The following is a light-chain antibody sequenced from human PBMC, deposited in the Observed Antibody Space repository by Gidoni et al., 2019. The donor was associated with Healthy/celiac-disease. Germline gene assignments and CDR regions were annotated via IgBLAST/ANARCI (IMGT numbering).Light chain of an antibody. CDR2: AAS. CDR3: QQSYSTPPYT. Sequence: DIQMTQSLSSLSASVGDRVTITCRTSQSISNYLNWYQQKPGKAPKLLIYAASSLQSGVPSRFSGSGSGTDFTLTISSLQPEDFATYYCQQSYSTPPYTFGQGTKLEIK. CDR1: QSISNY. J-gene: IGKJ2*01. V-gene: IGKV1-39*01.